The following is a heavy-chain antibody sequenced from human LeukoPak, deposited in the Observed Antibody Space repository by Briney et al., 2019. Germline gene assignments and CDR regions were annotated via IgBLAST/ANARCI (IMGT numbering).Heavy chain of an antibody. CDR1: GFTFSSYA. D-gene: IGHD3-22*01. CDR2: ISYDGSNK. CDR3: AKDRYDTSVWPYYYAMDV. V-gene: IGHV3-30*04. Sequence: GRSLRLSCAASGFTFSSYAMHWVRQAPGKGLEWVAVISYDGSNKYYADSVKGRFTISRDNSKNTLYLQMNGLRAEDTALYYCAKDRYDTSVWPYYYAMDVWGQGTTVTVSS. J-gene: IGHJ6*02.